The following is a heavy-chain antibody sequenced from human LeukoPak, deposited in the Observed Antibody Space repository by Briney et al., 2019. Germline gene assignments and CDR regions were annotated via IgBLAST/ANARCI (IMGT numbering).Heavy chain of an antibody. Sequence: GASVKVSCKASGYTFTSYYMHWVRQAPGQGLEWMGIINPSGGSTSYAQKFQGRVTMTRDTSTSTVYMELSSLRSEDTAVYYCARECAIVLCTYYYGMDVWGQGTTVTVSS. CDR1: GYTFTSYY. CDR3: ARECAIVLCTYYYGMDV. J-gene: IGHJ6*02. CDR2: INPSGGST. D-gene: IGHD2-2*02. V-gene: IGHV1-46*01.